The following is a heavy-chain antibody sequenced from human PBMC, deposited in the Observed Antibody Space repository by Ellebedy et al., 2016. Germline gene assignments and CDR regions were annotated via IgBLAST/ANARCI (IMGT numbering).Heavy chain of an antibody. CDR2: INHSGST. CDR1: GGSFSGYY. CDR3: ARGRRIAAAGPRLGPWWYFDL. Sequence: SETLSLTXAVYGGSFSGYYWSWIRQPPGKGLEWIGEINHSGSTNYNPSLKSRVTISVDTSKNQFSLKLSSVTAADTAVYYCARGRRIAAAGPRLGPWWYFDLWGRGTLVTVSS. V-gene: IGHV4-34*01. D-gene: IGHD6-13*01. J-gene: IGHJ2*01.